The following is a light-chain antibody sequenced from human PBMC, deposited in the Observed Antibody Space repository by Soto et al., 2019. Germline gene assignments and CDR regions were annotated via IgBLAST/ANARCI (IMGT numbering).Light chain of an antibody. CDR3: QQYDSLPPT. Sequence: DIQMTQSPSSLSESVGDRVTITCQATQDINYYLNWYQQKPGKAPKLLIYDGFKLDTGVPSRFSGSGSGTDFTFTISSLQPEDIAIYFCQQYDSLPPTFGGGTKVEI. V-gene: IGKV1-33*01. J-gene: IGKJ4*01. CDR1: QDINYY. CDR2: DGF.